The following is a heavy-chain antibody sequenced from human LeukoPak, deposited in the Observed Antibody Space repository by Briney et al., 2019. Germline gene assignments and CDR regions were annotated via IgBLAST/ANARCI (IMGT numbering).Heavy chain of an antibody. Sequence: PGGSLRLSCAASGFSFGHYTMHWVRQAPGKGLEWVSLISWDGGNTYYADSVKGRFTISRDNNKNSLYLQMNSLRAEDAALYYCAKGNGYGDNPLDYWGQGTLVTVSS. CDR1: GFSFGHYT. V-gene: IGHV3-43*01. J-gene: IGHJ4*02. CDR2: ISWDGGNT. CDR3: AKGNGYGDNPLDY. D-gene: IGHD4-17*01.